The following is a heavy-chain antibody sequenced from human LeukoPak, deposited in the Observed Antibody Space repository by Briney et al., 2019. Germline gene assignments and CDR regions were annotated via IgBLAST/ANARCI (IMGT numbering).Heavy chain of an antibody. CDR1: GFTFSSYW. J-gene: IGHJ6*04. CDR3: ARAPLTYYDFWSGLDV. V-gene: IGHV3-7*01. CDR2: IKQDGREK. Sequence: GGSLRLSCAASGFTFSSYWMTWVRQAPGKGLEWVANIKQDGREKYYVDSVKGRFTISRDNAKNSLYLQMSSLRAEDTAVYYCARAPLTYYDFWSGLDVWGKGTTVTVSS. D-gene: IGHD3-3*01.